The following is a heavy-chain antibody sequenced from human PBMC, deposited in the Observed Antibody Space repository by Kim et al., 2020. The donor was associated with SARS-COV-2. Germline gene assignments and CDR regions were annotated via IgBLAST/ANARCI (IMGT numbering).Heavy chain of an antibody. D-gene: IGHD5-12*01. CDR3: AKAGVSSVYGDYYF. V-gene: IGHV3-23*01. CDR2: VCSIADRT. CDR1: GFTFGDWA. J-gene: IGHJ4*01. Sequence: GGSLRLSCAASGFTFGDWAMSWVRQAPGKGLEWVSAVCSIADRTYYADSVKGRFTISKDNSKDKIYLQMKTLRAENAAAYYCAKAGVSSVYGDYYF.